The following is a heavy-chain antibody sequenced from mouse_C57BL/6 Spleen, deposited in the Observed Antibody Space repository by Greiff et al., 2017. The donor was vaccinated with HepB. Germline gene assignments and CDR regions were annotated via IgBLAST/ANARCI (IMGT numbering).Heavy chain of an antibody. V-gene: IGHV1-53*01. CDR2: INPSNGGT. CDR1: GYTFTSYW. J-gene: IGHJ2*01. D-gene: IGHD1-1*01. Sequence: QVQLQQPGTELVKPGASVKLSCKASGYTFTSYWMHWVKQRPGQGLEWIGNINPSNGGTNYNEKFKSKATLTVDKSSSTASMQLISLTSEDSAVYNCAIYRYSSSYGDDWGKNTTLTVSS. CDR3: AIYRYSSSYGDD.